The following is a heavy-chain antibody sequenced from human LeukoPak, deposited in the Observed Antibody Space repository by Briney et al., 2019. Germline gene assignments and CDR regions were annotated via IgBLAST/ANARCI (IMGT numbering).Heavy chain of an antibody. CDR1: GYTFTRYG. V-gene: IGHV1-18*01. Sequence: ASVKVSCKASGYTFTRYGITWVRQAPGQGLEWMGWISAYNGNTNYAQKFQGRLTVTTDTSTNTAYMELRSLRPDDTGVYYCARDFFHGHCSGLTCFLLDSWGQGSLVTVSS. CDR3: ARDFFHGHCSGLTCFLLDS. CDR2: ISAYNGNT. J-gene: IGHJ4*02. D-gene: IGHD2-15*01.